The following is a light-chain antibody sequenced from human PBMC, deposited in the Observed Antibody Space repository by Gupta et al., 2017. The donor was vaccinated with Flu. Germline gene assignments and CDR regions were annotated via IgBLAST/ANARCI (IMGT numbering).Light chain of an antibody. J-gene: IGKJ2*03. CDR2: LGS. CDR1: QSILHSNGYNY. CDR3: MQALQTG. Sequence: ASISCRSSQSILHSNGYNYLDWYLQKPGQSPQLLIYLGSHRASGVPDRFSGSGSGTDFTREISRVETEDVGVYYCMQALQTGFGQGTKLEIK. V-gene: IGKV2-28*01.